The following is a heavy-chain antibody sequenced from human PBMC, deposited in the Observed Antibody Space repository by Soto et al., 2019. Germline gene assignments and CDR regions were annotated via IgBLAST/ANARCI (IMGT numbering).Heavy chain of an antibody. Sequence: GGSLRLSCAASALTFSSSWRHWVRQAPGKGLVWVSRISIGGSETYYADSVKGRFTISRDTARNTLYLQMDSLRAEDTAVYFCVRGYTGYGNFDYWGQGTLVTVSS. D-gene: IGHD5-12*01. CDR1: ALTFSSSW. CDR2: ISIGGSET. CDR3: VRGYTGYGNFDY. V-gene: IGHV3-74*01. J-gene: IGHJ4*02.